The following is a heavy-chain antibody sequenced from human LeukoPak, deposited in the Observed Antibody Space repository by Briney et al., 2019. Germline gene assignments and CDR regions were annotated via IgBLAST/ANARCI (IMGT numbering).Heavy chain of an antibody. D-gene: IGHD6-19*01. CDR1: GGSISSYY. CDR3: ARDLLHSSGWDY. CDR2: IYYSGST. V-gene: IGHV4-59*01. Sequence: PSETLSLTCTVSGGSISSYYWSWIRQPPGRGLEWIGYIYYSGSTNYNPSLKSRVTISVDTSKNQFSLKLSSVTAADTAVYYCARDLLHSSGWDYWGQGTLVTVSS. J-gene: IGHJ4*02.